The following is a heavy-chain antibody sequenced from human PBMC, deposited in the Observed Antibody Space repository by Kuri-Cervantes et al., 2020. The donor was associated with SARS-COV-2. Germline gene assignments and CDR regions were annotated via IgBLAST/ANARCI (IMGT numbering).Heavy chain of an antibody. CDR2: IYYSGSV. V-gene: IGHV4-59*01. Sequence: ESLKISCAVYGASFSDYQLSWIRQPPGKGLEWIGHIYYSGSVNYNPSLMSRLTISVDKSKNQVSLKLTSVTAADTAVYYCARSAAAFYGMDVWGQGTTVTVSS. J-gene: IGHJ6*02. CDR3: ARSAAAFYGMDV. D-gene: IGHD2-2*01. CDR1: GASFSDYQ.